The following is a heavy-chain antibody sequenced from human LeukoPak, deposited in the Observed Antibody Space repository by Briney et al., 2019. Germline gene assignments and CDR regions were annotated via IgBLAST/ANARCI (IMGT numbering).Heavy chain of an antibody. V-gene: IGHV4-34*01. CDR3: ARVSLLRFLEWLLPRDYYYYYYMDV. Sequence: SETLSLTCAVYGGSFSGYYWSWIRQPPGKGLEWIGEINHSGSTNYNPSLMSRVTISVDTSKNQFSLKLSSVTAADTAVYYCARVSLLRFLEWLLPRDYYYYYYMDVWGKGTTVTVSS. CDR2: INHSGST. J-gene: IGHJ6*03. D-gene: IGHD3-3*01. CDR1: GGSFSGYY.